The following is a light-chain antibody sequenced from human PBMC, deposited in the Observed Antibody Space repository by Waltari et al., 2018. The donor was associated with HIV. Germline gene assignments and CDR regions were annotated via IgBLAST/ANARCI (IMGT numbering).Light chain of an antibody. CDR3: QQRTNWPQNT. V-gene: IGKV3-11*01. CDR2: DAS. CDR1: HSVSTY. J-gene: IGKJ4*01. Sequence: EMVLPQSPAPLSLSPGERATLPCRASHSVSTYLAWYQQKLGQPPRLLIHDASNRATGIPPRFSDSGSGTDFTLTISSLEPEDFAVYYCQQRTNWPQNTFGGGTKVEIK.